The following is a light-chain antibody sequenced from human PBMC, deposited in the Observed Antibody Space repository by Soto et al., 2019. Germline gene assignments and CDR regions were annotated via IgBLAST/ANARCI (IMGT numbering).Light chain of an antibody. Sequence: DIQMTQSPSSLSASVGDIVNITCRASQTVSSYLNWYQQKPGTVPKLLIYATSNLQSGVPSRFSGRGFGTEFTLTISSLQPDDFATYYCQQWTFGQGTKVDIK. J-gene: IGKJ1*01. CDR1: QTVSSY. CDR3: QQWT. V-gene: IGKV1-39*01. CDR2: ATS.